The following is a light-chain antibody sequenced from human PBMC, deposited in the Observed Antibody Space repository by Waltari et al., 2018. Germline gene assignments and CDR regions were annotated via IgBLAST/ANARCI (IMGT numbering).Light chain of an antibody. CDR3: QHYVRLPAT. Sequence: IVLTQSPGTLSLSPGERATLSCRAVQRVSRSLAWSQQKPGQAPKLLIYGASTRATGIPDRFTGSGSGTDFSHTISSLEPEDFAIYFCQHYVRLPATFGQGTKVEIK. V-gene: IGKV3-20*01. CDR2: GAS. CDR1: QRVSRS. J-gene: IGKJ1*01.